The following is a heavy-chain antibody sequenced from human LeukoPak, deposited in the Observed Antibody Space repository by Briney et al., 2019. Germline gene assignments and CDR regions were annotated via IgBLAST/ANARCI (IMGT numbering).Heavy chain of an antibody. CDR2: ISSSSSYI. V-gene: IGHV3-21*01. D-gene: IGHD2-15*01. Sequence: GGSLRLSCAASGFTFSSYSMTWVRQAPGKGLEWVSSISSSSSYIYYADSVKGRFTISRDNAKNSLYLQMNSLRAEDTAVYYCAREHPLVVAAFDYWGQGTLVTVSS. CDR1: GFTFSSYS. J-gene: IGHJ4*02. CDR3: AREHPLVVAAFDY.